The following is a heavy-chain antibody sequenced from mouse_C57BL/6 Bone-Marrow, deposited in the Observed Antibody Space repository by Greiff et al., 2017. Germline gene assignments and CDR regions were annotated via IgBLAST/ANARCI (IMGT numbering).Heavy chain of an antibody. Sequence: QVQLQQSGAELARPGASVKLSCKASGYTFTSYGISWVKQRTGQGLEWIGEIYPRSGTTYYNEKFKGKATLTADKSSSTAYMELRSLTSEDSAVYFCARDLYDGYYDAMDYWGQGTSVTVSS. CDR2: IYPRSGTT. V-gene: IGHV1-81*01. D-gene: IGHD2-3*01. CDR3: ARDLYDGYYDAMDY. CDR1: GYTFTSYG. J-gene: IGHJ4*01.